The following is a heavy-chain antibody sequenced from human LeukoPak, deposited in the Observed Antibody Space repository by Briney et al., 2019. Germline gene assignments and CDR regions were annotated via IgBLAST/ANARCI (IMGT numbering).Heavy chain of an antibody. D-gene: IGHD3-9*01. V-gene: IGHV4-34*01. CDR3: ARRRRTRLRYFDWLPSYFDY. CDR2: INHSGST. CDR1: GGSFSGYY. Sequence: KPSETLSFTCAVYGGSFSGYYWSWIRQPPGKGLEWIGEINHSGSTNYNPSLKSRVTISVDTSKNQFSLKLSSVTAADTAVYYCARRRRTRLRYFDWLPSYFDYWGQGTLVTVSS. J-gene: IGHJ4*02.